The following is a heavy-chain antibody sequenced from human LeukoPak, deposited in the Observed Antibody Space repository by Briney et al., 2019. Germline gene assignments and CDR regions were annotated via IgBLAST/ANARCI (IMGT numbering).Heavy chain of an antibody. CDR3: ARGRRSGLSGAVDH. V-gene: IGHV4-34*01. J-gene: IGHJ5*02. CDR2: VTHSGSI. Sequence: PSETLSLTCAVYGGPFSAYYWFWIRQPPGKGLEWIGEVTHSGSINYNPSLKSRITISVDTSKNQFSLRVTSVTAADTAVYYCARGRRSGLSGAVDHWDQGTLVTVSS. D-gene: IGHD6-19*01. CDR1: GGPFSAYY.